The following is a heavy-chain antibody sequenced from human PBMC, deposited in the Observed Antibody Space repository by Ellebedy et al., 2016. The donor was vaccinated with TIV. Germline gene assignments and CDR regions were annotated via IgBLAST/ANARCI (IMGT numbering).Heavy chain of an antibody. CDR1: GFTFNSYG. Sequence: GGSLRLSXAASGFTFNSYGMHWVRQAPGKGLEWVTLISYDGSHKFYVDSVKGRFTISRDNSKNTLYLQMNSLRAEDTAVYYCAKEYGSGWFFDYWGQGTLVTVSS. CDR3: AKEYGSGWFFDY. J-gene: IGHJ4*02. D-gene: IGHD6-19*01. CDR2: ISYDGSHK. V-gene: IGHV3-30*18.